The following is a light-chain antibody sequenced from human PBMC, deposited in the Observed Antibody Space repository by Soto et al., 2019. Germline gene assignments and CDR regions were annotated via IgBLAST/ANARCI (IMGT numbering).Light chain of an antibody. CDR1: QSVSSN. CDR3: QQYNNWPRGVT. V-gene: IGKV3-15*01. J-gene: IGKJ3*01. Sequence: EIVMTQSPATLSVSPGERATLSCRASQSVSSNLAWYQQKPGQAPRLLIYGASTRATGIPARFSGSGSGTEFTLTISSLQSEDFAVYYCQQYNNWPRGVTVGPGTKVDIK. CDR2: GAS.